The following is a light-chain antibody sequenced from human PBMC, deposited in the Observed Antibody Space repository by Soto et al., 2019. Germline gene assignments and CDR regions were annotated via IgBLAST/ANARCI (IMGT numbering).Light chain of an antibody. J-gene: IGKJ2*01. CDR1: QSVSTH. Sequence: EIVVTQFPATLSVSPGERATLSCRTSQSVSTHLAWFQQRPGQAPRLLIYETSTRATGVPARFTGSGSETEFTLNISRLQSEDFAVYYCQQYHIWYTFGQGTKVDIX. V-gene: IGKV3-15*01. CDR3: QQYHIWYT. CDR2: ETS.